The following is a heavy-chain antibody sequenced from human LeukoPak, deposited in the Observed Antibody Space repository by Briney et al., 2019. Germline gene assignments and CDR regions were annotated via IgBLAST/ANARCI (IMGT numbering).Heavy chain of an antibody. Sequence: GGSLLLSCAASGFTFSSYAMSCVRQAPGKGLEWVSAISGSGGSTYYADSVKGGFTISRDNSKNTLYLQMNSLRAEDTAVYYCAKDLDYYDSSGSDYWGQGTLVTVSS. CDR1: GFTFSSYA. V-gene: IGHV3-23*01. J-gene: IGHJ4*02. CDR3: AKDLDYYDSSGSDY. CDR2: ISGSGGST. D-gene: IGHD3-22*01.